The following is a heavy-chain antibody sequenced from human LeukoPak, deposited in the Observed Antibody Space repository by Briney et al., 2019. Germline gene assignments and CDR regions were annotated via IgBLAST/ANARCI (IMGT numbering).Heavy chain of an antibody. J-gene: IGHJ6*02. CDR1: GFTFSSYG. V-gene: IGHV3-30*18. CDR3: AKVLPSVRGMDV. CDR2: ISYDGSNK. Sequence: GGSLRLSCAASGFTFSSYGMHWVRQAPGKGLEWVAVISYDGSNKYYADSVKGRFTISRDNSKNTLYLQMNSLRAEDTAVYYCAKVLPSVRGMDVWGQGTTVTVSS. D-gene: IGHD2/OR15-2a*01.